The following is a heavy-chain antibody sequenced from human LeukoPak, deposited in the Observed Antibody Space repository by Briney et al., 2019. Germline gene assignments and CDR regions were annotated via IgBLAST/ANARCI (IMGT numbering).Heavy chain of an antibody. CDR1: GFTFSNYA. CDR3: AKDPETYSSRWFDS. J-gene: IGHJ5*01. Sequence: GGSLRLSCAASGFTFSNYAMSWVRQAPGKGLEWVSSLSGNGGSPYYADSVKGRFTISRDNSKNTLHPHLNSLRVEDTAVYYCAKDPETYSSRWFDSWGQGTLVTVSS. D-gene: IGHD2-21*01. V-gene: IGHV3-23*01. CDR2: LSGNGGSP.